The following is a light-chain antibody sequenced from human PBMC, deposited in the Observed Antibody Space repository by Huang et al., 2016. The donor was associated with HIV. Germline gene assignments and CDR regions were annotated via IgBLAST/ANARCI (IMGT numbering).Light chain of an antibody. J-gene: IGKJ5*01. V-gene: IGKV1-9*01. CDR2: GAS. CDR3: QQLHSYPFT. CDR1: QGIGGY. Sequence: IQLTQSPSPLSASVGDRVTITCRASQGIGGYLAWFQQQPGKAPKLLIYGASTLQSGVPLRFSGSGSGTDFTLTISSLQPEDFATYYCQQLHSYPFTFGQGTRLDIK.